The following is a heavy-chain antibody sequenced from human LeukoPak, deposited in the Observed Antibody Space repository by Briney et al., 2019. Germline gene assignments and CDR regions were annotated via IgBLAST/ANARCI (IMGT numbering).Heavy chain of an antibody. Sequence: ASETLSLTCTVSGVSISYNYCWPWIRQPPGKGPEWIWTIYNSDYTYYNPSLTGRVTISMDTSKNQFSLTVTSVTAADTAVYYCARGRDAYKVGNFWGQGALVTVSS. CDR3: ARGRDAYKVGNF. CDR2: IYNSDYT. V-gene: IGHV4-39*07. J-gene: IGHJ4*02. CDR1: GVSISYNYC. D-gene: IGHD5-24*01.